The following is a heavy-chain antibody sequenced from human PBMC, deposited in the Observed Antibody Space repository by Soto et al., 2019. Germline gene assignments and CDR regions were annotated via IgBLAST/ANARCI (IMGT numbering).Heavy chain of an antibody. CDR1: GYSFTSYW. D-gene: IGHD6-13*01. V-gene: IGHV5-51*01. CDR2: IYPGDSDT. J-gene: IGHJ6*02. CDR3: ARHGIAAAGTFGMDV. Sequence: LGESLKISCKGSGYSFTSYWIGWVRQMPGKGLEWMGIIYPGDSDTRYSPSFQGQVTISADKSISTAYLQWSSLKASDTAMYYCARHGIAAAGTFGMDVWGQGTTVTVSS.